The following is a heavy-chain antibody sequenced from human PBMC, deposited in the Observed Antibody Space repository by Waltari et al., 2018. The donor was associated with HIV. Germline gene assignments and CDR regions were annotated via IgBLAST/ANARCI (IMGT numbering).Heavy chain of an antibody. CDR2: ISYDGSNK. V-gene: IGHV3-30-3*01. CDR3: ARDMITFGGVISY. Sequence: QVQLVESGGGVVQPGRSRRLSCAASGFPFSSYAMHWVRQAPGKGLEWVAVISYDGSNKYYADSVKGRFTISRDNSKNTLYLQMNNLRAEDTAVYYCARDMITFGGVISYWGQGTLVTVSS. CDR1: GFPFSSYA. J-gene: IGHJ4*02. D-gene: IGHD3-16*01.